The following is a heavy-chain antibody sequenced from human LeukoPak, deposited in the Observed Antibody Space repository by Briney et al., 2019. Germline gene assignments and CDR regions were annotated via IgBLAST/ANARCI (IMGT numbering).Heavy chain of an antibody. Sequence: ASVKVSCKASGGTFISYAISWVRQAPGQGLEWMGGIIPIFGTANYAQKFQGRVTITADESTSTAYMELSSLRSEDTAVYYCARESLKWLRSEYYYYYGMDVWGQGTTVTVSS. V-gene: IGHV1-69*13. D-gene: IGHD5-12*01. J-gene: IGHJ6*02. CDR3: ARESLKWLRSEYYYYYGMDV. CDR1: GGTFISYA. CDR2: IIPIFGTA.